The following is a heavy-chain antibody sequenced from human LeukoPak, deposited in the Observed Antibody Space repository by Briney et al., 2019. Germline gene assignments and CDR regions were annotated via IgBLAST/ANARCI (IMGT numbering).Heavy chain of an antibody. CDR2: IYYSGST. D-gene: IGHD3-22*01. Sequence: SETLSLTCAVSGGSISSNSYYWGWIRQPPGKGLEWIGSIYYSGSTYYSPSLKSRITISVDTSKNQFSLKLSSVTAADTAVYYCARLDDSSGYFHWGQGTLVTVSS. CDR3: ARLDDSSGYFH. CDR1: GGSISSNSYY. J-gene: IGHJ4*02. V-gene: IGHV4-39*01.